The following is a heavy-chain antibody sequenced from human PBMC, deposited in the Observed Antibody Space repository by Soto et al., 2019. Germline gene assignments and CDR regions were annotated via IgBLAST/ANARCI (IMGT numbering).Heavy chain of an antibody. CDR1: GGTFSSHT. Sequence: QVQLVQSEAEVKKPGSSVKVSCRASGGTFSSHTISWVRQAPGQGLEWMGGIMPMFGVTNYARKFQGRLTMTANESTTTAYMEVSSLTSEDTAVYYCAGEGVTTSMSLPWMGYHYYGLDVWGQGTTVIVSS. D-gene: IGHD1-26*01. V-gene: IGHV1-69*12. J-gene: IGHJ6*02. CDR2: IMPMFGVT. CDR3: AGEGVTTSMSLPWMGYHYYGLDV.